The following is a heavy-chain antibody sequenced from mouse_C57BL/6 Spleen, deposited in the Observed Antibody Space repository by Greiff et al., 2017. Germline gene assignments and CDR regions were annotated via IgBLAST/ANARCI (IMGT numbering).Heavy chain of an antibody. J-gene: IGHJ3*01. D-gene: IGHD1-1*01. Sequence: VQLQQSGAELVRPGSSVKLSCKASGYTFTSYWMHWVKQRPIQGLEWIGNIDPSDSETHYNQKFKDKATLTVDKSSSTAYMQLSSLTSEDSAVYYCARFYYYGSSWFAYWGQGTLVTVSA. CDR1: GYTFTSYW. CDR3: ARFYYYGSSWFAY. CDR2: IDPSDSET. V-gene: IGHV1-52*01.